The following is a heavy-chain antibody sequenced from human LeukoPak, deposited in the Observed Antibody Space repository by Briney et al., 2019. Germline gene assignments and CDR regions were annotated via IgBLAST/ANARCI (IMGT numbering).Heavy chain of an antibody. CDR3: ARALGFYGGYRNNWSDP. D-gene: IGHD5-24*01. CDR1: GFTFSSYA. Sequence: PGGSLRLSCAASGFTFSSYAMHWVRQAPGKGLEWVAVISYDGSNKYYADSVKGRFTISRDNSKNTLYLQMNSLRAEDTAVYYCARALGFYGGYRNNWSDPWGQGTLVTVSS. V-gene: IGHV3-30-3*01. J-gene: IGHJ5*02. CDR2: ISYDGSNK.